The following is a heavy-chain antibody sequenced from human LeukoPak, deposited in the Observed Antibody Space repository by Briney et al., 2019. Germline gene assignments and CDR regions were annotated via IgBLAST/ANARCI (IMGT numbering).Heavy chain of an antibody. CDR1: GFTFSSYS. J-gene: IGHJ4*02. Sequence: PGGSLRLSCAASGFTFSSYSMNWVRQAPGKGLEWVSSISSSSSYIYYADSVKGRFTISRDNAKNSLYLQMNSLRAEDTAVYYCARDLRFGERVFDYWGQGTLVTVSS. V-gene: IGHV3-21*01. D-gene: IGHD3-10*01. CDR3: ARDLRFGERVFDY. CDR2: ISSSSSYI.